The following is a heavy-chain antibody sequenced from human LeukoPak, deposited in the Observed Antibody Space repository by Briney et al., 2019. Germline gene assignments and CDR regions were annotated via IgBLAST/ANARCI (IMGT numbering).Heavy chain of an antibody. CDR2: INHSGST. V-gene: IGHV4-34*01. CDR3: ARGLSAVTRYYYYMDV. J-gene: IGHJ6*03. CDR1: GGSFSGYY. D-gene: IGHD4-17*01. Sequence: SETLSLTCAVYGGSFSGYYWSWIRQPPGKGLEWIGEINHSGSTNYNPSLKSRVTISVDTSKNQFSLKLSSLTAADTAVYYCARGLSAVTRYYYYMDVWGKGTTVTVSS.